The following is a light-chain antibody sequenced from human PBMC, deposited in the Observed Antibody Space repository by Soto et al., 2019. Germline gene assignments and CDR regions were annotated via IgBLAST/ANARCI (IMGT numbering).Light chain of an antibody. J-gene: IGKJ3*01. CDR3: QQYGGT. CDR1: QSVSSLY. V-gene: IGKV3-20*01. CDR2: GAS. Sequence: EIVLTQSPDTLSLSPGERATLSCRASQSVSSLYLAWYQQRPGQPPRLLMYGASSRATGIPDRFSGSGSGTDFTLTISRLGPEDYAVYYCQQYGGTFGPGTKVDIK.